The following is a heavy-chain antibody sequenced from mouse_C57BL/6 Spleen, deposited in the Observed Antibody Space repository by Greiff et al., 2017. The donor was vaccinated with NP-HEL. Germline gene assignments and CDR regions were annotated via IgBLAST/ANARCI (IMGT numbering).Heavy chain of an antibody. V-gene: IGHV1-53*01. CDR2: INPSNGGT. CDR3: ARALILITTLMDY. CDR1: GYTFTSYW. J-gene: IGHJ4*01. Sequence: QVQLQQPGTELVKPGASVKLSCKASGYTFTSYWMHWVKQRPGQGLEWIGNINPSNGGTNYNEKFKSKATLTVDKSSSTAYMQLISLTSEDSAVYSCARALILITTLMDYWGQGTSVTVSS. D-gene: IGHD1-1*01.